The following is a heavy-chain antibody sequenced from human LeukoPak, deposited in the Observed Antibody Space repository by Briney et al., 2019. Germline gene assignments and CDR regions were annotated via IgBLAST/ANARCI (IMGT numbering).Heavy chain of an antibody. CDR1: GGSISGGSISGYH. J-gene: IGHJ4*02. V-gene: IGHV4-61*08. Sequence: SETLSLTCSVSGGSISGGSISGYHWSWIRQPPGKGLELIAYMHYSGTTHYNPSLKSRVTISVDTSKNQFSLKLSSVTAADTAVYYCARAADEDLDYWGQGTLVTVSS. CDR2: MHYSGTT. CDR3: ARAADEDLDY.